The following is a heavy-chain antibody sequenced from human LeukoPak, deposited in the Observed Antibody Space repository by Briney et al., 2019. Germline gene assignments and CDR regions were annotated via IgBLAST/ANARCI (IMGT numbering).Heavy chain of an antibody. D-gene: IGHD3-10*01. CDR3: AKDDAWLRFGE. J-gene: IGHJ4*02. CDR1: GLPFSTYA. Sequence: GGSLRLSCAASGLPFSTYAMSWVRQAPGKGLEWVSGISPSGDITYYADSVKGRFTISRDNSKNTLYLEVISLTAEDTAVYYCAKDDAWLRFGEWSQGTLVTVSS. V-gene: IGHV3-23*01. CDR2: ISPSGDIT.